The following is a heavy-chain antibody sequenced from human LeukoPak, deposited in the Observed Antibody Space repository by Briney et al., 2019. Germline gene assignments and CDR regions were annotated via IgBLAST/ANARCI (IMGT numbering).Heavy chain of an antibody. D-gene: IGHD3-10*01. J-gene: IGHJ4*02. CDR1: GGSFRGYY. V-gene: IGHV4-34*01. Sequence: PSETLSLTCAVYGGSFRGYYWRWIRQPPGKGLEWIGEINHSGSTNYNPSLKSRVTISVDTSKNQFSLKLSAVTAADTAVYYCASTGSYSGRFDYWGQGTLVTVSS. CDR2: INHSGST. CDR3: ASTGSYSGRFDY.